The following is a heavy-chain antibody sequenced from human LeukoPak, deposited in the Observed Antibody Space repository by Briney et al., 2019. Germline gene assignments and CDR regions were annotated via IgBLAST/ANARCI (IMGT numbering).Heavy chain of an antibody. D-gene: IGHD6-19*01. Sequence: GRSLRLSCAASGFTFSSYGMHWVRQAPGKGLEWVAVIWYDGSNQSYADSVKGRFTISRDNSKNTLYLQMNSLRAEDTAVYYCASSITVAGRGDSFDYWGQGTLVTVSS. V-gene: IGHV3-33*01. CDR1: GFTFSSYG. CDR2: IWYDGSNQ. J-gene: IGHJ4*02. CDR3: ASSITVAGRGDSFDY.